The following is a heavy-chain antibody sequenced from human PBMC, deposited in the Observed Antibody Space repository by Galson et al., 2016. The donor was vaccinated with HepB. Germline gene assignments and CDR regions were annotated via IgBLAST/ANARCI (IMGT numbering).Heavy chain of an antibody. D-gene: IGHD2-21*01. Sequence: SLRLSCAASGFRFSHYAMHWVRQAPGKGLEWLASLSYDANTEHYADSVKGRFTISRDNSKNTLFLQMSSLTTEDTAIYFCAKARWGWYYFDSWGQGALVTVSS. V-gene: IGHV3-30-3*01. CDR2: LSYDANTE. J-gene: IGHJ4*02. CDR1: GFRFSHYA. CDR3: AKARWGWYYFDS.